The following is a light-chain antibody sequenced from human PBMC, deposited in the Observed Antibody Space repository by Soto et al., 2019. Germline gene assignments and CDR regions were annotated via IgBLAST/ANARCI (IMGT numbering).Light chain of an antibody. CDR2: HVS. V-gene: IGLV2-11*01. Sequence: QSALTQPRSVSGSPGQSVTISCTGTRSDVGGYNYVSWYQQHPGKAPKLMIYHVSKRPSGVPDRFSGSKSDNTASLTISGLHAEDEAGYYCCSYEGTYILLFGGGTKLTVL. J-gene: IGLJ2*01. CDR3: CSYEGTYILL. CDR1: RSDVGGYNY.